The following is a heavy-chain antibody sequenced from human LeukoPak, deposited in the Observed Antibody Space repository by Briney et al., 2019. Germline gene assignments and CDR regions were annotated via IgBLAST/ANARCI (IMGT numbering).Heavy chain of an antibody. CDR1: GLTFSSYG. Sequence: GGSLRLSCAASGLTFSSYGMHWVRQAPGKGLEWVAVMSYDGAYKYYADSVKGRFTISRDNSKNTLYLQMNSLRAEDTAVYYCAKNFLGGYTYGESDCWGQGTLVTVSS. CDR2: MSYDGAYK. V-gene: IGHV3-30*18. D-gene: IGHD5-18*01. CDR3: AKNFLGGYTYGESDC. J-gene: IGHJ4*02.